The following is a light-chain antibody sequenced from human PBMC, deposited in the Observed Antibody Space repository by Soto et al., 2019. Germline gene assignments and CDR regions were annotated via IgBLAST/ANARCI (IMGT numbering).Light chain of an antibody. J-gene: IGKJ5*01. CDR1: QSVRSY. Sequence: EIVLTQSPATLSLSPGERATLSCRASQSVRSYLAWYQQKPGQAPRLLIFGASNRATGIPARFSGSGSGTDFTLTINSLEPDDFAVYYCQQRDSWPITFGQGTRLEIK. V-gene: IGKV3-11*01. CDR2: GAS. CDR3: QQRDSWPIT.